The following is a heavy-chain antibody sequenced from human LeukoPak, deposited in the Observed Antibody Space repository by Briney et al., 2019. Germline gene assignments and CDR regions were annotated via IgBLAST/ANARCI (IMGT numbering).Heavy chain of an antibody. CDR2: INPNSGGT. D-gene: IGHD3-3*01. CDR1: GYTLTGYY. Sequence: VASVNVSCKASGYTLTGYYMHRVRQAPGQGLEWMGWINPNSGGTNYGQKFQGRVTMTRDTSISTAYMELSRLGSDDTAVYYCARDGASGYLADYWGQGTLVTVSS. CDR3: ARDGASGYLADY. V-gene: IGHV1-2*02. J-gene: IGHJ4*02.